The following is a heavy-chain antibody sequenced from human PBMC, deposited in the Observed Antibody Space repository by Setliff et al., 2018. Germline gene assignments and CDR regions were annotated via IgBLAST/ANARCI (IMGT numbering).Heavy chain of an antibody. Sequence: GGSLRLSCAASGFTFSSYSMHWVRQTPGKGLEWVSSISPDSYYIYYADSIKGRFTISRDNAKSSLYLQMNSLRAEDTAVYYCARGTMIRGVRIGYYYYYYMDVWGRGTTVTVSS. V-gene: IGHV3-21*01. J-gene: IGHJ6*03. CDR3: ARGTMIRGVRIGYYYYYYMDV. D-gene: IGHD3-10*01. CDR2: ISPDSYYI. CDR1: GFTFSSYS.